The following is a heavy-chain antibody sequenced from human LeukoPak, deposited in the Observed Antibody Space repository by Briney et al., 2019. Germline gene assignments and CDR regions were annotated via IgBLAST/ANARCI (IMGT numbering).Heavy chain of an antibody. V-gene: IGHV3-21*01. D-gene: IGHD2-2*01. Sequence: PGGSLRLSCAASGFTFRSYGIHWVRQAPGKGLEWVSSISSSSSYIYYADSVKGRFTISRDNAKNSLYLQMNSLRAEDTAVYYCARVYCSSTSCRVGYYFDYWGQGTLVTVSS. CDR3: ARVYCSSTSCRVGYYFDY. CDR2: ISSSSSYI. CDR1: GFTFRSYG. J-gene: IGHJ4*02.